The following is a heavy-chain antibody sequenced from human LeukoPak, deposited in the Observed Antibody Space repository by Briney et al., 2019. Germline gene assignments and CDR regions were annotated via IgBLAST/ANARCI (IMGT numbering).Heavy chain of an antibody. J-gene: IGHJ4*02. CDR2: ISGSGGST. CDR1: GFTFSSYA. Sequence: PGGSLRLSCAASGFTFSSYAMSWVRQAPGKGLEWVSAISGSGGSTYYSDSVKGRFTISRDNSENTLNLQMNSLRAEDTAVYYCAKFGVTSRPREGFDYWGQGVLVTVSS. CDR3: AKFGVTSRPREGFDY. D-gene: IGHD3-3*01. V-gene: IGHV3-23*01.